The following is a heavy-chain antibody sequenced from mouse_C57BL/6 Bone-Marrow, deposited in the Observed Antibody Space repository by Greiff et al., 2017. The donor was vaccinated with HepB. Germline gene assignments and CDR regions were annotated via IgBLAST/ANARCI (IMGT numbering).Heavy chain of an antibody. CDR3: ASLYDYDRYYYAMDY. CDR2: IWSGGST. CDR1: GFSLTSYG. J-gene: IGHJ4*01. V-gene: IGHV2-2*01. Sequence: VQRVESGPGLVQPSQSLSITCTVSGFSLTSYGVHWVRQSPGKGLEWLGVIWSGGSTDYNAAFISRLSISKDNSKSQVFFKMNSLQADDTAIYYCASLYDYDRYYYAMDYWGQGTSVTVSS. D-gene: IGHD2-4*01.